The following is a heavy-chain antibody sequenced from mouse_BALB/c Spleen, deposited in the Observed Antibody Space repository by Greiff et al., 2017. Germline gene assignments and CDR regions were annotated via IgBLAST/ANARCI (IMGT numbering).Heavy chain of an antibody. CDR1: GFTFTDYY. D-gene: IGHD2-4*01. V-gene: IGHV7-3*02. Sequence: EVKVEESGGGLVQPGGSLRLSCATSGFTFTDYYMSWVRQPPGKALEWLGFIRNKANGYTTEYSASVKGRFTISRDNSQSILYLQMNTLRAEDSATYYCARDNTMITDGPYYFDYWGQGTTLTVSS. J-gene: IGHJ2*01. CDR3: ARDNTMITDGPYYFDY. CDR2: IRNKANGYTT.